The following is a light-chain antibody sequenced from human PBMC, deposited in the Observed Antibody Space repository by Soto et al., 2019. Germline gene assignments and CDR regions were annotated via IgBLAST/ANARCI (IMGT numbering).Light chain of an antibody. Sequence: ESVLTQSPGTLSLSPGERATLSCRASQSVSSSYLAWYQQKPGQAPRLLIYGASSRATGIPDRFSGSGSGTDFTLTISRLEPEDFAVYYCQQYGSFPRTFGQGTKVDIK. CDR1: QSVSSSY. CDR3: QQYGSFPRT. J-gene: IGKJ1*01. V-gene: IGKV3-20*01. CDR2: GAS.